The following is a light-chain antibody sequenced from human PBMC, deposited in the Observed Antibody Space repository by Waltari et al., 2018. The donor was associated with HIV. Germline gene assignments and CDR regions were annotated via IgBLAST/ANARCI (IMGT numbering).Light chain of an antibody. J-gene: IGLJ1*01. CDR2: GNS. Sequence: QSVLTQPPSVSGAPGQRITISCTWSSSTIGAGFDVHWYQQLPGKAPKVLIYGNSNRPAGVPDRFSGSKSGTSAALAITGLQADDEGDYYCQSYDSSLRGHVFGSGTRVTVL. V-gene: IGLV1-40*01. CDR3: QSYDSSLRGHV. CDR1: SSTIGAGFD.